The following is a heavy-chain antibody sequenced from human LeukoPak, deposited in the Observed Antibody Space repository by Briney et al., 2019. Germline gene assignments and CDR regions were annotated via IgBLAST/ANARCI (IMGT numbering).Heavy chain of an antibody. CDR1: GFTFSSYA. V-gene: IGHV3-30-3*01. CDR2: ISYDGSNK. CDR3: ARDPGPSIVVPSGGWFDP. D-gene: IGHD2-2*01. J-gene: IGHJ5*02. Sequence: GGSLRLSCAASGFTFSSYAMSWVRQAPGKGLEWVAVISYDGSNKYYADSVKGRFTISRDNSKNTLYLQMNSLRAEDTAVYYCARDPGPSIVVPSGGWFDPWGQGTLVTVSS.